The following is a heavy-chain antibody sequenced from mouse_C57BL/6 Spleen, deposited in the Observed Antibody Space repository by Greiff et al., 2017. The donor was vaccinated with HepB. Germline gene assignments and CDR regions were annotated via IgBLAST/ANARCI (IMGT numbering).Heavy chain of an antibody. Sequence: EVKVVESGEGLVKPGGSLKLSCAASGFTFSSYAMSWVRQTPEKRLEWVAYISSGGDYIYYADTVKGRFTISRDNARNTLYLQMSSLKSEDTAMYYCTRGDYDWFAYWGQGTLVTVSA. CDR2: ISSGGDYI. J-gene: IGHJ3*01. CDR1: GFTFSSYA. D-gene: IGHD2-4*01. CDR3: TRGDYDWFAY. V-gene: IGHV5-9-1*02.